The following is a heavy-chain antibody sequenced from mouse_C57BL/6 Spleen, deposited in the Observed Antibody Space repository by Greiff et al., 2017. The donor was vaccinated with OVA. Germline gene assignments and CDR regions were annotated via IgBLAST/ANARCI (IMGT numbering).Heavy chain of an antibody. Sequence: VQLQQSGAELVRPGASVTLSCKASGYTFTDYEMHWVKQTPVHGLEWIGAIDPETGGTAYNQKFKGKAILTADKSSSTAYMELRSLTSEDSAVYYCTRSAPYRRWYFDVWGTGTTVTVSS. CDR2: IDPETGGT. CDR3: TRSAPYRRWYFDV. V-gene: IGHV1-15*01. D-gene: IGHD5-1-1*01. J-gene: IGHJ1*03. CDR1: GYTFTDYE.